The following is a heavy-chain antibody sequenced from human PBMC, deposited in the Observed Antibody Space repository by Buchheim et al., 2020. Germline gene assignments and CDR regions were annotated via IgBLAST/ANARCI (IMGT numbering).Heavy chain of an antibody. D-gene: IGHD3-3*01. V-gene: IGHV3-23*01. CDR1: GFTFSSYA. CDR2: ISGSGGST. J-gene: IGHJ6*02. CDR3: ARGSFLRITIFGVVIDYGMDV. Sequence: EVQLLESGGGLVQPGGSLRLSCAASGFTFSSYAMSWVRQAPGKGLEWVSAISGSGGSTYYADSVKGRFTISRDNSKNTLYLQMNSLRAEDTAVYYCARGSFLRITIFGVVIDYGMDVWGQGTT.